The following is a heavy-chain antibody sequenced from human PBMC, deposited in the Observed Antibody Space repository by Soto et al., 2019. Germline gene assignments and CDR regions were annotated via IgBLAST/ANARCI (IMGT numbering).Heavy chain of an antibody. CDR1: GGSISSYY. CDR3: ARRYGPGFDY. J-gene: IGHJ4*02. V-gene: IGHV4-59*12. CDR2: IYYSGST. D-gene: IGHD4-17*01. Sequence: SETLSLTCTVSGGSISSYYWSWIRQPPGKGLEWIGYIYYSGSTNYNPSLKSRVTISVDTSKNQFSLKLSSVTAADTAVYYCARRYGPGFDYWGQGTLVTVSA.